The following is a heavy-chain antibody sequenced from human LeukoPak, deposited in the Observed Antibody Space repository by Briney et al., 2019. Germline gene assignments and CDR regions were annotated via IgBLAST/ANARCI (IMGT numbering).Heavy chain of an antibody. V-gene: IGHV4-59*01. CDR3: ARGPPKDIRLLGYYYYMDV. CDR2: IYYSGST. CDR1: GGSISSYY. J-gene: IGHJ6*03. D-gene: IGHD2-15*01. Sequence: PSETLSLTCTVSGGSISSYYWSWIRQPPGKGLEWIGYIYYSGSTNYNPSLKSRVTISVDTSKNQFSLKLSSVTAADTAVYYCARGPPKDIRLLGYYYYMDVWGKGTTVTISS.